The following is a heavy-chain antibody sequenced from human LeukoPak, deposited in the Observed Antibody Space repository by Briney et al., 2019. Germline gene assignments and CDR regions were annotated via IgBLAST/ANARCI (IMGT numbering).Heavy chain of an antibody. CDR3: ARDPYNWNSESAEYFQH. CDR1: GYTFTSYD. D-gene: IGHD1-7*01. CDR2: MNPNSGNT. V-gene: IGHV1-8*01. Sequence: GASVKVSCKASGYTFTSYDINWVRQATGQGLEWMGWMNPNSGNTGYAQKFQGRVTMTRNTSISTAYMELRSLRSDDTAVYYCARDPYNWNSESAEYFQHWGQGTLVTVSS. J-gene: IGHJ1*01.